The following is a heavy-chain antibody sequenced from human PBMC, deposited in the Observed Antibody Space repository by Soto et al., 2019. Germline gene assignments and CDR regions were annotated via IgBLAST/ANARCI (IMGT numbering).Heavy chain of an antibody. CDR2: INGDGTST. CDR3: ARGLYRDYGQDY. Sequence: VQLVESGGGLVQTGGSLRLSCAASGFSFSSYWMHWVRQAPGEGLVWVSRINGDGTSTNYADSVKGRFTISRDNAQNTLYLQMNSLRGEDKAVYSCARGLYRDYGQDYWGQGTLVTVSS. J-gene: IGHJ4*02. CDR1: GFSFSSYW. V-gene: IGHV3-74*01. D-gene: IGHD4-17*01.